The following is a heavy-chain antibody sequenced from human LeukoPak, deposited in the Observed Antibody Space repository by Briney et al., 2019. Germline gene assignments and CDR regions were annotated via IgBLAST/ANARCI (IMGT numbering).Heavy chain of an antibody. Sequence: SVKFSCKVSGYTLTELSMHWVRQAPGKGLEWMGRIIPILGIANYAQKFQGRVTITADKSTSTAYMELSSLRSEDTAVYYCARDFVDTAMVNYFDYWGQGTLVTVSS. J-gene: IGHJ4*02. CDR1: GYTLTELS. CDR3: ARDFVDTAMVNYFDY. V-gene: IGHV1-69*04. CDR2: IIPILGIA. D-gene: IGHD5-18*01.